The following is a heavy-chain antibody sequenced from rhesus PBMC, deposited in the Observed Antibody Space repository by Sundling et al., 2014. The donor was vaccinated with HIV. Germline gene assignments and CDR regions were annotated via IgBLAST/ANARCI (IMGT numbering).Heavy chain of an antibody. CDR3: VRDLIEYCIGSGCPSDY. CDR2: ISNGGGST. CDR1: GFTFSDYQ. V-gene: IGHV3-59*01. D-gene: IGHD2-21*01. J-gene: IGHJ4*01. Sequence: EVQLVESGGGLAKPGGSLRLSCAASGFTFSDYQMHWVRQASGKGLEWVSRISNGGGSTWYADSVKGRFTISRENAKNTLYLQMDSLRIEDTAVYYCVRDLIEYCIGSGCPSDYWGQGVLVTVSS.